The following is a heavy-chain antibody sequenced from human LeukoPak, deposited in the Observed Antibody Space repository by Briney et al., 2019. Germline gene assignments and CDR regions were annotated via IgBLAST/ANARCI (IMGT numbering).Heavy chain of an antibody. J-gene: IGHJ5*02. CDR1: GGSISSSYYY. CDR2: IYSSGST. D-gene: IGHD4-17*01. Sequence: PSETLSLTCTVSGGSISSSYYYWGWIRQPPGKGLEWIGSIYSSGSTYYNPSLKSRVTISVDTSKNQFSLKLTSVTAADMAVYYCARHYGPWGQGTLVTVPS. CDR3: ARHYGP. V-gene: IGHV4-39*01.